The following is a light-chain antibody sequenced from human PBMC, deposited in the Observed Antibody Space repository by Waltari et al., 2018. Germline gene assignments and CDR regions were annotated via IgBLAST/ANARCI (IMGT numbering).Light chain of an antibody. CDR3: QQYNDLLPT. J-gene: IGKJ4*01. Sequence: EIVITQSPATLFLSPGEPATLSCRASQSVGSYLAWYQQKPGQAPKLLVHSAYFRATGIPDRFSGSGSRTDFTLTISSLEPEDVGVYHCQQYNDLLPTFGGGTKVEIK. CDR2: SAY. CDR1: QSVGSY. V-gene: IGKV3D-15*01.